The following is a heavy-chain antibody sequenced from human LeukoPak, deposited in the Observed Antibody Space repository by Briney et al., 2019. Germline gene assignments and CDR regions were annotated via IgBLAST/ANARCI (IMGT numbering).Heavy chain of an antibody. CDR2: IYHSGST. V-gene: IGHV4-30-2*01. J-gene: IGHJ2*01. CDR1: GGSISSGGYY. Sequence: PSETLSLTCTVSGGSISSGGYYWSWIRQPPGKGLEWIGYIYHSGSTYYNPSLKSRVTISVDRSKNQFSLKLSSVTAADTAVYYCARVLRVKQLVRYWYFDLWGRGTLVTVSS. D-gene: IGHD6-13*01. CDR3: ARVLRVKQLVRYWYFDL.